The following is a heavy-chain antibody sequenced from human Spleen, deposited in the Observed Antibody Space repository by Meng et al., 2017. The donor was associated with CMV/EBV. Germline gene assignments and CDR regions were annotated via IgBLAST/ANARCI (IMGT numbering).Heavy chain of an antibody. D-gene: IGHD3-3*01. V-gene: IGHV1-2*02. Sequence: ASVKVSCKASGYTFTGYYMHWVRQAPGQGLEWMGWINPKSGGTICAQKFQGRVTMTRDTSSSTAYMELSSLRSDDTAVYYCARDGDFWSGYFFDYWGQGTLVTVSS. CDR2: INPKSGGT. J-gene: IGHJ4*02. CDR1: GYTFTGYY. CDR3: ARDGDFWSGYFFDY.